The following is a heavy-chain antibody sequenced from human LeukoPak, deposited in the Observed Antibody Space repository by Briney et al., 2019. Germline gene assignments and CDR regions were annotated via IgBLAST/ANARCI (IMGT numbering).Heavy chain of an antibody. CDR2: ISSRSSYI. CDR3: ARVLWFGESQRPLYYYYYGMDV. J-gene: IGHJ6*02. D-gene: IGHD3-10*01. V-gene: IGHV3-21*01. CDR1: GFTFSSYR. Sequence: PGGSLRLSCAASGFTFSSYRMNWVRQAPGKGLEGVSSISSRSSYIYYEDSVKGRFTISRDNAKNSLYLQMNSLRAEDTAVYYCARVLWFGESQRPLYYYYYGMDVWGQGTTVTVSS.